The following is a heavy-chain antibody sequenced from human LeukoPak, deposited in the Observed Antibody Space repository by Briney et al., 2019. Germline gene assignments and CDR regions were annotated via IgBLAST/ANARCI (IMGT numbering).Heavy chain of an antibody. CDR2: IIPFFGTA. Sequence: SSVKVSCKASGGTYSSYAISWVRQAPGQGLAWMGGIIPFFGTANYAQKFQGRVTITADKSTSTAYMELSSLRSEDTAVYYCATSFAGYSPDAFDIWGQGTMVTVSS. J-gene: IGHJ3*02. D-gene: IGHD6-13*01. V-gene: IGHV1-69*06. CDR1: GGTYSSYA. CDR3: ATSFAGYSPDAFDI.